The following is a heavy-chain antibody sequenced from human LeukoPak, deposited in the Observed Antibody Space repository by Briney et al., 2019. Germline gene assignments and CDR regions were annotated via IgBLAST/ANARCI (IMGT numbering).Heavy chain of an antibody. V-gene: IGHV3-33*01. CDR2: IWYDGSNK. D-gene: IGHD3-10*01. Sequence: GGSLRLSCAASGFTFSSYGMHWVRQAPGKGLEWVAVIWYDGSNKYYADSVKGRFTISRDNSKNTLYLQMNSLRAEDTAVYYCARDHYYGSGSYYNLYGMDVWGQGTTVTVSS. CDR1: GFTFSSYG. J-gene: IGHJ6*02. CDR3: ARDHYYGSGSYYNLYGMDV.